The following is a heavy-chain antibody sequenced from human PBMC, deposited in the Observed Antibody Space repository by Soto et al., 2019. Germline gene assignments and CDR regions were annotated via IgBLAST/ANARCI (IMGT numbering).Heavy chain of an antibody. CDR2: VSASART. Sequence: VQLQESGPGLVRPSETLSLTCTVSGDSISNFYWSWIRQPAGQGLESIGRVSASARTNYNPSLQSRVTMSLDTSRNQFSLRLTSVSAADTAVYFCARGMGRYLDLSGRGTLVIVSS. CDR3: ARGMGRYLDL. CDR1: GDSISNFY. J-gene: IGHJ2*01. V-gene: IGHV4-4*07. D-gene: IGHD2-8*01.